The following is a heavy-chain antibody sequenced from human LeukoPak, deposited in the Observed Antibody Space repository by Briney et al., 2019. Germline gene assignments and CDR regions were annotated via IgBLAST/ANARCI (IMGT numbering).Heavy chain of an antibody. CDR3: AKDTTYYYDSSGYRMFDY. V-gene: IGHV3-23*01. CDR1: EFTFSSYA. Sequence: PGGSLILSCAASEFTFSSYAMSWVRQAPGKGLEWVSAISGSGGSTCYADSVKGRFTISRDNSKNTLYLQMNSLRAEDTAVYYCAKDTTYYYDSSGYRMFDYWGQGTLVTVSS. CDR2: ISGSGGST. D-gene: IGHD3-22*01. J-gene: IGHJ4*02.